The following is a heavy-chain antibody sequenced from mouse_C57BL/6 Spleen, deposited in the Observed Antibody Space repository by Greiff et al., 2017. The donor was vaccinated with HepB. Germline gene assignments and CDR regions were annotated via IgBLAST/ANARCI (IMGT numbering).Heavy chain of an antibody. V-gene: IGHV1-82*01. D-gene: IGHD3-2*02. CDR3: ARQLRLHAMDY. CDR2: IYPGDGDT. Sequence: QVQLKQSGPELVKPGASVKISCKASGYAFSSSWMNWVKQRPGKGLEWIGRIYPGDGDTNYNGKFKGKATLTADKSSSTAYMQLSSLTSEDSAVYFCARQLRLHAMDYWGQGTSVTVSS. J-gene: IGHJ4*01. CDR1: GYAFSSSW.